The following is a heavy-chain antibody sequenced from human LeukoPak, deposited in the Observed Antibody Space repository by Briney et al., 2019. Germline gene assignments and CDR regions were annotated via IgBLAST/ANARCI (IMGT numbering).Heavy chain of an antibody. CDR2: IKKDGSEQ. D-gene: IGHD2-2*03. V-gene: IGHV3-7*01. Sequence: GGSLRLSCVASGFSFSDHWMNWFRQAPGKGLEWVATIKKDGSEQYYVDSMKGRFTISRDNAKNSLYLQMSSLKAEDTAVYYCASMDYFFDYWGQGTLVTVSS. CDR3: ASMDYFFDY. CDR1: GFSFSDHW. J-gene: IGHJ4*02.